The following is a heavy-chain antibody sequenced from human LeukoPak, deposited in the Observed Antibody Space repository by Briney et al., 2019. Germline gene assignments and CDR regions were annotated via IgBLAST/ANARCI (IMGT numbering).Heavy chain of an antibody. CDR3: ARRYFDY. CDR2: IKQDGSEE. J-gene: IGHJ4*02. V-gene: IGHV3-7*03. CDR1: GFTISGYW. Sequence: GGSLRLSCVASGFTISGYWMHWVRQAPGKGLEWVANIKQDGSEEYYVDSVKGRFTISRDNAKNSLYLQMNSLRAEDTAVYYCARRYFDYWGQGILVTVSS.